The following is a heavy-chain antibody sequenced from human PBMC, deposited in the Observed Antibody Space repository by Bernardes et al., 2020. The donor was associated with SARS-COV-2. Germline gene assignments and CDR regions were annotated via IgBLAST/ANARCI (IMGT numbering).Heavy chain of an antibody. Sequence: GGSLRPSCTSSGFNSGDYGMSWFRQAPGEGLEWVGPIRSEAYGGTTEYAATVNGRFTISRDDSKGVAYLQMNSLKSEDTAVYYCSRGLPARWRQLDFDYWGQGTLVTVSS. CDR1: GFNSGDYG. D-gene: IGHD1-1*01. CDR3: SRGLPARWRQLDFDY. V-gene: IGHV3-49*03. J-gene: IGHJ4*02. CDR2: IRSEAYGGTT.